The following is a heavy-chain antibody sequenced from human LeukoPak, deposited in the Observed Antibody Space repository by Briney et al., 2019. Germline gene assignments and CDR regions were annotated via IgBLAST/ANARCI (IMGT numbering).Heavy chain of an antibody. Sequence: SETLSLTCAVYGGSFSGYYWSWIRQPPGKGLEWIGEINHSGSTNYNPSLKSRVTISVDTSKNQFSLKLSSVTAADTAVYYWARGRHLGSFDIVVVPAAPDGTYYFDYWGQGTLVTVSS. V-gene: IGHV4-34*01. CDR3: ARGRHLGSFDIVVVPAAPDGTYYFDY. J-gene: IGHJ4*02. D-gene: IGHD2-2*01. CDR2: INHSGST. CDR1: GGSFSGYY.